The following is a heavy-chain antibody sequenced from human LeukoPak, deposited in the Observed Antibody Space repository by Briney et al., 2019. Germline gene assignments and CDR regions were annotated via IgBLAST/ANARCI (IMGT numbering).Heavy chain of an antibody. V-gene: IGHV3-7*02. CDR3: ATVRYYDILTGYPDY. J-gene: IGHJ4*02. Sequence: GGSLRLSCAASGFTFSSYWMSWVRQAPGKVLEWVANIKQDGSEKYYVDSVKGRFTISRDNAKNSLYLQMNSLRAEDTAVYYCATVRYYDILTGYPDYWGQGTLVTVSS. CDR1: GFTFSSYW. D-gene: IGHD3-9*01. CDR2: IKQDGSEK.